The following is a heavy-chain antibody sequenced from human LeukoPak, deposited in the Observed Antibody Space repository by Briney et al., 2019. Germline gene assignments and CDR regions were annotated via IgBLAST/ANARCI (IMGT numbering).Heavy chain of an antibody. Sequence: ASVKVSCKASGYTFTSYYMHWVRQAPGQGLEWMGIINPSGGSTSYAQKFQGRVTMTRDMSTSTVYMELSRLRSEDTAVYYCARSGRGVGATTLYITRHWFDPWGQGTLVTVSS. CDR3: ARSGRGVGATTLYITRHWFDP. J-gene: IGHJ5*02. CDR1: GYTFTSYY. V-gene: IGHV1-46*01. CDR2: INPSGGST. D-gene: IGHD1-26*01.